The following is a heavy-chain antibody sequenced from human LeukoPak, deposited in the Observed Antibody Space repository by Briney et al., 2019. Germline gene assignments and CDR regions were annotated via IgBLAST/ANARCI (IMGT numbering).Heavy chain of an antibody. Sequence: ASVKVSCKASGYTFTSYDINWVRQATGQGLEWMGWMNPNSGNTGYAQKFQGRVTMTRNTSISTAYMELSSLRSEDTAVYYCARQSWDSSSYYHPFDYWGQGTLVTVSS. CDR1: GYTFTSYD. CDR3: ARQSWDSSSYYHPFDY. V-gene: IGHV1-8*01. CDR2: MNPNSGNT. D-gene: IGHD3-22*01. J-gene: IGHJ4*02.